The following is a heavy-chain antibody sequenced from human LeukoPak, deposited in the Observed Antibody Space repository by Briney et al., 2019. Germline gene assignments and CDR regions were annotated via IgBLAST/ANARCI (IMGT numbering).Heavy chain of an antibody. V-gene: IGHV5-51*01. CDR1: GYSFTSYW. Sequence: GESLKISCKSSGYSFTSYWIGWVRQMPGKGLEWMGIIYPGDSDTRYSPSFQGQVTISADKSISTAYLQWSSLKASDTAMYYCARHLGSGWSPYYFDYWGQGTLVTVSS. CDR2: IYPGDSDT. D-gene: IGHD6-19*01. J-gene: IGHJ4*02. CDR3: ARHLGSGWSPYYFDY.